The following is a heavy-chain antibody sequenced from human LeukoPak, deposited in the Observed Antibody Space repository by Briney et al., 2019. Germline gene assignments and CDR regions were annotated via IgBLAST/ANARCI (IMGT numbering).Heavy chain of an antibody. Sequence: SVKVSCKASGGTISSHAFSWVRQAPGHGLEWMGGIIPIFGTARYAQKFQGRVTITADESTSTAFMELSSLRAEDTALYYCAKDISSGWTYYYYGMDAWGQGTTVTVSS. CDR2: IIPIFGTA. D-gene: IGHD6-19*01. V-gene: IGHV1-69*13. CDR3: AKDISSGWTYYYYGMDA. CDR1: GGTISSHA. J-gene: IGHJ6*02.